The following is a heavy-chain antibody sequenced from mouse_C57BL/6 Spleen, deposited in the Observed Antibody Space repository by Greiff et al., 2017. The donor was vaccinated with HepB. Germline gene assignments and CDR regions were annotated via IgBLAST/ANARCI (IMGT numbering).Heavy chain of an antibody. Sequence: QVHVKQSGPELVKPGASVKISCKASGYAFSSSWMNWVKQRPGKGLEWIGRIYPGDGDTNYNGKFKGKATLTADKSSSTAYMQLSSLTSEDSAVYFCANGGFSWFAYWGQGTLVTVSA. CDR3: ANGGFSWFAY. CDR2: IYPGDGDT. CDR1: GYAFSSSW. V-gene: IGHV1-82*01. J-gene: IGHJ3*01.